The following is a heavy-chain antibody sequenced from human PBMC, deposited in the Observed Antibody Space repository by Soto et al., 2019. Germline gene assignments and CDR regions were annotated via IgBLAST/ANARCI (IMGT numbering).Heavy chain of an antibody. CDR3: AADIVVVVAATRPNAFDI. Sequence: EVQLVESRGGLVQPGGSLRLSCAASGFTVSSNYMSWVRQAPGKGLEWVSVIYSGGSTYYADSVKGRFTISRDNSKNTLYLQMNSLRAEDTAVYYCAADIVVVVAATRPNAFDIWGQGTMVTVSS. CDR2: IYSGGST. J-gene: IGHJ3*02. D-gene: IGHD2-15*01. CDR1: GFTVSSNY. V-gene: IGHV3-66*01.